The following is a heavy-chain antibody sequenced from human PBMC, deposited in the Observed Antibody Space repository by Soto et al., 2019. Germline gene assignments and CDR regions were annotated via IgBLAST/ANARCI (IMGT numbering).Heavy chain of an antibody. J-gene: IGHJ5*02. V-gene: IGHV6-1*01. CDR2: AYYRYKLEY. CDR3: ARDRAHDYYRSRYPKPFDP. D-gene: IGHD3-22*01. Sequence: SQTLSHTCAISEDSVPNNNATWHWLRQSPSRGLEWLGRAYYRYKLEYNFELSDKTRITFSYGSSKNQFSLQLDSVTSEDTTVYYCARDRAHDYYRSRYPKPFDPCAQGTLVTISS. CDR1: EDSVPNNNAT.